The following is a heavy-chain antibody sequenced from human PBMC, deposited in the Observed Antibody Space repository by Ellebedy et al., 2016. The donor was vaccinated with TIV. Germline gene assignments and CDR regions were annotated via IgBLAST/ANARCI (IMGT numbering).Heavy chain of an antibody. Sequence: MPSETLSLTCTVSGGSISSSSYYWGWIRQPPGKGLEWIGSIYYSGSTYYNPSLKSRVTISVDTSKNQFSLKLSSVTAAETAVYYCASQGDIYGSGSRYYYYGMDVWGQGTTVTVSS. V-gene: IGHV4-39*01. D-gene: IGHD3-10*01. CDR1: GGSISSSSYY. CDR2: IYYSGST. J-gene: IGHJ6*02. CDR3: ASQGDIYGSGSRYYYYGMDV.